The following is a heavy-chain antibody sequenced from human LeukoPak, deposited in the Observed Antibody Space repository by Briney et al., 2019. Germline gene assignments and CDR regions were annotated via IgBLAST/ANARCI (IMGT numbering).Heavy chain of an antibody. Sequence: SVKVSCKASGGTFSSYAISWVRQAPGQGLEWMGGIIPIFGTANYAQKFQGRVTITTDESTSTAYMELSSLRSEDTAMYYCARAIVVVPAAIPSSNWFDPWGQGTLVTVSS. V-gene: IGHV1-69*05. CDR3: ARAIVVVPAAIPSSNWFDP. D-gene: IGHD2-2*02. CDR2: IIPIFGTA. CDR1: GGTFSSYA. J-gene: IGHJ5*02.